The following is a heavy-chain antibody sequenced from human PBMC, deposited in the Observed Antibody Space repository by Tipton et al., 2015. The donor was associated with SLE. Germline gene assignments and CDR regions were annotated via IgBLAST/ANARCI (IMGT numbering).Heavy chain of an antibody. CDR1: GGSISSSSYY. CDR3: ARLINVRVVRGVTPYWYFDL. V-gene: IGHV4-39*07. J-gene: IGHJ2*01. D-gene: IGHD3-10*01. Sequence: LRLSCTVSGGSISSSSYYWGWIRQPPGKGLEWIGSIYYSGSTYYNPSLKSRVTISVDTSKNQFSLKLSSVTAADTAVYYCARLINVRVVRGVTPYWYFDLWGRGTLVTVSS. CDR2: IYYSGST.